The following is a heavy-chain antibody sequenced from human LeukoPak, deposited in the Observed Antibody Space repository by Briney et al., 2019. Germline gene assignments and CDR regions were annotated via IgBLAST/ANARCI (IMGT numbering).Heavy chain of an antibody. CDR3: AKPPRGIFDY. D-gene: IGHD6-13*01. Sequence: TGGSLRLSCVVSGFTFSSNWMSWVRQAPGKGLEWVANIKQDGSEKHSVESVKGRFTISRDNSKNTLYLQMNSLRAEDTAVYYCAKPPRGIFDYWGQGTLVTVSS. CDR2: IKQDGSEK. J-gene: IGHJ4*02. CDR1: GFTFSSNW. V-gene: IGHV3-7*03.